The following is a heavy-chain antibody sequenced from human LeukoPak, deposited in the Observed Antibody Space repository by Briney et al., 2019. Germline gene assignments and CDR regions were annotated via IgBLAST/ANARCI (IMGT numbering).Heavy chain of an antibody. V-gene: IGHV3-23*01. J-gene: IGHJ4*02. CDR2: ISGSGVT. CDR1: GFTFSTSA. D-gene: IGHD6-13*01. CDR3: AKSGSSSWFLDY. Sequence: GGSLRLSCAASGFTFSTSAMTWVRQAPGKGLEWVSGISGSGVTDYADSVKGRFTISRDNSKNTLYLQMNSLRAEDTAVYYCAKSGSSSWFLDYWGQGTLVTVSS.